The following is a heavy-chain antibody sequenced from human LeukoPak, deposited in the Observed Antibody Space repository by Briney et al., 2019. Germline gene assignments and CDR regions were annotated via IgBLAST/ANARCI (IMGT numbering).Heavy chain of an antibody. Sequence: GGSLRLSCAASGFTFSSYGMHWVRQAPGKGLEWVAVISYDGSNKYYADSVKGRSTISRDNSKNTLYLQMNSLRAEDTAVYYCAKGSLLGYCSSTSCPTDYWGQGTLVTVSS. J-gene: IGHJ4*02. CDR1: GFTFSSYG. V-gene: IGHV3-30*18. D-gene: IGHD2-2*01. CDR2: ISYDGSNK. CDR3: AKGSLLGYCSSTSCPTDY.